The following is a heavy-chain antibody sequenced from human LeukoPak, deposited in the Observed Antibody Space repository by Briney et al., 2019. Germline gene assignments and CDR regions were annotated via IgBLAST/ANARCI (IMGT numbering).Heavy chain of an antibody. CDR1: GYTFTGYY. J-gene: IGHJ5*02. V-gene: IGHV1-2*02. D-gene: IGHD5-18*01. CDR2: IDPNSGGT. Sequence: GSVKVSCKASGYTFTGYYMHWVRQAPGQGLEWMGWIDPNSGGTNYAQKFQGRVTMTRDTSISTAYMELSRLRSDDTAVYYCVREWVDTAMVTTLNWFDPWGHGTLLTVSS. CDR3: VREWVDTAMVTTLNWFDP.